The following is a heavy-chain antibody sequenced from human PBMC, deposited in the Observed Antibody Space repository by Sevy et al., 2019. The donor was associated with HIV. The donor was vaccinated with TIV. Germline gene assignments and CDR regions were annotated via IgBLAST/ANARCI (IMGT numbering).Heavy chain of an antibody. Sequence: SETLSLTCTVSGGSISSYYWSWIRQPAGRGLEWIGRIYTSGSTNYHPSLKSRLTMSVDTSKNQCSLRRSSVTAADSAVYYCAGAQGGAVSTRGSFDIWGQGTMVTVSS. CDR3: AGAQGGAVSTRGSFDI. CDR2: IYTSGST. CDR1: GGSISSYY. D-gene: IGHD4-17*01. V-gene: IGHV4-4*07. J-gene: IGHJ3*02.